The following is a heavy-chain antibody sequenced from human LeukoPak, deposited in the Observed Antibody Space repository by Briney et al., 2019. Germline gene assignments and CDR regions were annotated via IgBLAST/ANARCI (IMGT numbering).Heavy chain of an antibody. CDR3: ARDPPYYYDSSGYFGAFDI. V-gene: IGHV3-30*04. D-gene: IGHD3-22*01. J-gene: IGHJ3*02. Sequence: PGRSLRLSCAASGSTFSSYAMHWVRQAPGKGLEWVAVISYDGSNKYYADSVKGRFTISRDNSKNTLYLQMNSLRAEDTAVYYCARDPPYYYDSSGYFGAFDIWGQGTMVTVSS. CDR2: ISYDGSNK. CDR1: GSTFSSYA.